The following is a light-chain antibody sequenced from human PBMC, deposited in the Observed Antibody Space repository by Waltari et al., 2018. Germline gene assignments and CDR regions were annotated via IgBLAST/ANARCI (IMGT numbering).Light chain of an antibody. J-gene: IGKJ2*01. CDR1: QSVSSY. V-gene: IGKV3-11*01. CDR2: DAS. Sequence: ELVLTQSPATLSLSPGERATLSCRASQSVSSYLAWYQQKPGQAPRLLIYDASNRATGIPARFSGSGSETDFTLTISSLEPEDFAVYYCQQRSNWPPMYTFGQGTKLEIK. CDR3: QQRSNWPPMYT.